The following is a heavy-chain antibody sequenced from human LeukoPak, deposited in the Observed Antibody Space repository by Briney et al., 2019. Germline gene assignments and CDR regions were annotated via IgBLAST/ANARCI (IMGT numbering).Heavy chain of an antibody. CDR3: ARGQSSGWSYYFDY. Sequence: GGSLRLSCAASGFVFTNYNLNWVRQAPGKGLEWISSISGGSTYIYYADAVRGRFTISRDNAKNSLYLQMNSLRGEDTAVYYCARGQSSGWSYYFDYWGQGTLVTVSS. CDR2: ISGGSTYI. CDR1: GFVFTNYN. D-gene: IGHD6-19*01. V-gene: IGHV3-21*01. J-gene: IGHJ4*02.